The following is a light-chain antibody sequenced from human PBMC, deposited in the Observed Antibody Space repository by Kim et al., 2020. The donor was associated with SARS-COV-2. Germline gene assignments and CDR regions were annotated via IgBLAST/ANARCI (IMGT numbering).Light chain of an antibody. CDR2: GKN. Sequence: SSELTQDSAVSVAFGQTLRITCQGASLRRYYATWDQPKSGQAPILVIYGKNTRPSRSPDRSSGSSLGNTASFPITRTHSRDQAAYYCNSLDSNDNVVFGG. J-gene: IGLJ2*01. CDR3: NSLDSNDNVV. CDR1: SLRRYY. V-gene: IGLV3-19*01.